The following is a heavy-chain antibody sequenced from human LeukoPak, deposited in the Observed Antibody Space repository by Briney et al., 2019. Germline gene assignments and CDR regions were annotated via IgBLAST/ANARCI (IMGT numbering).Heavy chain of an antibody. D-gene: IGHD3-10*01. V-gene: IGHV1-18*01. CDR2: ISAYNGNT. CDR1: GYTFTTYV. CDR3: ARDSGERGSGSYLIAY. J-gene: IGHJ4*02. Sequence: GASVKVSCKTSGYTFTTYVFNWVRQAPGQGLEWMGWISAYNGNTNYAQNLQGRVTMTTDTSTSTAYMELSRLRSDDTAVYYCARDSGERGSGSYLIAYWGQGTLVTVSS.